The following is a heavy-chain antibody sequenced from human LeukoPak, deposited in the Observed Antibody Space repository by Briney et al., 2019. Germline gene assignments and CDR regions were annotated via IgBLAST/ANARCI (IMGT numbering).Heavy chain of an antibody. CDR3: ASSREAMGLLHYYYGMDV. Sequence: GGSLRLSCAASGFTFSSYAMHWVRQAPGKGLEYVSAISSNGGSTNYANSVKGRFTISRDNSKNPLYLQLGSLSAEDMAVYYCASSREAMGLLHYYYGMDVWGQGTTVTVSS. CDR1: GFTFSSYA. D-gene: IGHD5-18*01. J-gene: IGHJ6*02. V-gene: IGHV3-64*01. CDR2: ISSNGGST.